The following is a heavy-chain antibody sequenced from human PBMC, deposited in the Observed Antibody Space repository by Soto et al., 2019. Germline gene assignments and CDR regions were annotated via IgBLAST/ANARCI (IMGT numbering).Heavy chain of an antibody. J-gene: IGHJ5*02. D-gene: IGHD2-15*01. CDR1: GGSISSSSYY. Sequence: PSETLSLTCTVSGGSISSSSYYWGWIRQPPGKGLEWIGSIYYSGSTYYNPSLKSRVTISVDTSKNQFSLKLSSVTAADTAVYYCASPSGYSSGYDHWGQGTLVTVSS. V-gene: IGHV4-39*01. CDR3: ASPSGYSSGYDH. CDR2: IYYSGST.